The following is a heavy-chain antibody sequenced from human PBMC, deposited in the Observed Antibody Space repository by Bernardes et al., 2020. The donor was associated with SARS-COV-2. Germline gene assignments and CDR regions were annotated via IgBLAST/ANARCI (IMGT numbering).Heavy chain of an antibody. J-gene: IGHJ6*02. CDR2: ISSSGNTI. V-gene: IGHV3-48*01. CDR3: RGVYYFYGMEV. CDR1: GFTFSTYS. Sequence: GGSLTLSCAASGFTFSTYSMNWVRQAPGKGLEWVAYISSSGNTIYYADSVKGRFTISRDNAKDSLSLQMNSLRAEDTAVYYCRGVYYFYGMEVWGPGTTVTV.